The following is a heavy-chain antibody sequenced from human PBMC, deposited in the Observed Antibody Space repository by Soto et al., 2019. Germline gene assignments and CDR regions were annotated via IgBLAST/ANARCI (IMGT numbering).Heavy chain of an antibody. D-gene: IGHD1-26*01. CDR1: GFTFSSYS. CDR3: AGSGSYLFKVDHDAFDI. V-gene: IGHV3-21*01. CDR2: ISSSSSYI. Sequence: GGSLRLSCAASGFTFSSYSMNWVRQAPGKGLEWVSSISSSSSYIYYADSVKGRFTISRDNAKNSLYLQMNSLRAEDTAVYYCAGSGSYLFKVDHDAFDIWGQGTMVTVSS. J-gene: IGHJ3*02.